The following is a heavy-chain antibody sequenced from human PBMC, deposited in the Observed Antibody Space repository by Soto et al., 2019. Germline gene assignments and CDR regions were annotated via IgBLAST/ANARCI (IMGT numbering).Heavy chain of an antibody. D-gene: IGHD6-13*01. Sequence: ASVKVSCKASGYTFTGYYMHWVRRAPGQGLEWMGWINPNSGGTNYAQKFQGRVTMTRDTSISTAYMELSRLRSDDTAVYYCARDKAAAPRYYFDYWGQGTLVTVSS. J-gene: IGHJ4*02. CDR1: GYTFTGYY. V-gene: IGHV1-2*02. CDR2: INPNSGGT. CDR3: ARDKAAAPRYYFDY.